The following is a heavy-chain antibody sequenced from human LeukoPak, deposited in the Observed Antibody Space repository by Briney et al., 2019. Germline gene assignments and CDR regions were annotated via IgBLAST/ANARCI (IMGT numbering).Heavy chain of an antibody. CDR2: ISVSGRAM. D-gene: IGHD3-22*01. Sequence: PGGSLRPSCTVSGFTFSNYEMNWVRQAPGKGLEWISYISVSGRAMYYADSVKGRFTISRDNAKNSLCLQINSLRVEDTAVYFCVRDGYYDSSGYYYAYYFDYWGQGTLVTVSS. CDR1: GFTFSNYE. CDR3: VRDGYYDSSGYYYAYYFDY. J-gene: IGHJ4*02. V-gene: IGHV3-48*03.